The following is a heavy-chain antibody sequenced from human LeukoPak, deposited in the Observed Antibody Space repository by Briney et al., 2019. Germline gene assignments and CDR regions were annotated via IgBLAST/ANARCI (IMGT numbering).Heavy chain of an antibody. CDR3: AIPSGGYSYGYLGY. V-gene: IGHV3-53*01. CDR2: IYSAGST. CDR1: GFIVSSNY. D-gene: IGHD5-18*01. J-gene: IGHJ4*02. Sequence: GGSLRLSCAASGFIVSSNYMSWVRQAPGKWLEWVSVIYSAGSTYYVDSVKGRFTISRDNSKNTLYLQMNSLRAEGTAVYYCAIPSGGYSYGYLGYWGQGTLVTVSS.